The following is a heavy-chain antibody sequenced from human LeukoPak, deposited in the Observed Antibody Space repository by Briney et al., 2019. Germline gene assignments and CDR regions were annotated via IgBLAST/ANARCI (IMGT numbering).Heavy chain of an antibody. D-gene: IGHD3-22*01. Sequence: GGSLRLSCAASGFTFSNYAMSWVRQAPGKGLEWVSAISGGGGSTYCADSVKGRFTISRDNSKNTLYLQMNSLRAEDTAVYYCAKGPTYYYDSGGYFSDYWGQGTLVTVSS. CDR2: ISGGGGST. CDR1: GFTFSNYA. CDR3: AKGPTYYYDSGGYFSDY. V-gene: IGHV3-23*01. J-gene: IGHJ4*02.